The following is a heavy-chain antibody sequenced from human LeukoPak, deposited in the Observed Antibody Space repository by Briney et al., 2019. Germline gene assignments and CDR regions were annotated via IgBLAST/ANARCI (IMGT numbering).Heavy chain of an antibody. Sequence: ASVKVSCKASGYTFTGYYMHWVRQAPGQGLEWMGIINPSGGSTSYAQKFQGRVTMTRDTSTSTVYMELSSLRSEDTAVYYCARPRIAAAGTGGDAFDIWGQGTMVTVSS. D-gene: IGHD6-13*01. V-gene: IGHV1-46*01. J-gene: IGHJ3*02. CDR1: GYTFTGYY. CDR2: INPSGGST. CDR3: ARPRIAAAGTGGDAFDI.